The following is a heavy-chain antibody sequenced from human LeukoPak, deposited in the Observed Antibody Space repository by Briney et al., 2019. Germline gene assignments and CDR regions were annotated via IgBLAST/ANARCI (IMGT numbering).Heavy chain of an antibody. CDR3: ARRHGSRWYFAFDI. J-gene: IGHJ3*02. Sequence: GESLKISCKGSGXRFTSYWISWVRQMPGKGVEWMGRIDPSDSYTNYSPSFQGHVTISADKSISTAYLQWSSLKASDTAMYYCARRHGSRWYFAFDIWGQGTMVTVSS. CDR1: GXRFTSYW. CDR2: IDPSDSYT. D-gene: IGHD6-13*01. V-gene: IGHV5-10-1*01.